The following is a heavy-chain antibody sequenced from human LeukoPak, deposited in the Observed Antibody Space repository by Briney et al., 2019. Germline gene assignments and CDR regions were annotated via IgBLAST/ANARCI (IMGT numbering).Heavy chain of an antibody. D-gene: IGHD3-10*01. Sequence: GGSLRLSCAASGFTFSDYGMTWVRQAPGKGLEWVSTISDGGTITYYADSVKGRFTISRDNGKSSLYLQMNSLRAEGTAVYYCAREVYYGSGRRFDYWGQGTLVTVSS. V-gene: IGHV3-23*01. CDR1: GFTFSDYG. CDR3: AREVYYGSGRRFDY. CDR2: ISDGGTIT. J-gene: IGHJ4*02.